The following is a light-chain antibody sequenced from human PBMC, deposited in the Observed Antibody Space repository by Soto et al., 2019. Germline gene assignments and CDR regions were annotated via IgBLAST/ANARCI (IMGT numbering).Light chain of an antibody. CDR2: SNH. V-gene: IGLV1-44*01. Sequence: QSVLTQPPSASGTPGQRVTISCSGSNSNIGRGTVNWYQQLPGTAPKLLIYSNHLRPSGVPDRFSGSKSGTSASLAISGLQSEDEAEYYCATWDASLNVFYVFGTGTKVTVL. CDR1: NSNIGRGT. J-gene: IGLJ1*01. CDR3: ATWDASLNVFYV.